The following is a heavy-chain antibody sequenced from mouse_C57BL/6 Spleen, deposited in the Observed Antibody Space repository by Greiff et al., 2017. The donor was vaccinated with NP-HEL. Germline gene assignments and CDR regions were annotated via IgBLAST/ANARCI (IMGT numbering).Heavy chain of an antibody. CDR2: IRSKSNNYAT. V-gene: IGHV10-1*01. CDR3: VRQGGYSNYGAMDY. CDR1: GFSFNTYA. J-gene: IGHJ4*01. Sequence: EVKLVESGGGLVQPKGSLKLSCAASGFSFNTYAMNWVRQAPGKGLEWVARIRSKSNNYATYYADSVKDRFTISRDDSESMLYLQMNNLKTEDTAMYYCVRQGGYSNYGAMDYWGQGTSVTVSS. D-gene: IGHD2-5*01.